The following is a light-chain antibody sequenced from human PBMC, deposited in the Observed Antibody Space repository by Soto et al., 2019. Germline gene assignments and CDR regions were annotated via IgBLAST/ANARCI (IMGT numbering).Light chain of an antibody. CDR2: GAS. J-gene: IGKJ1*01. Sequence: EIVLTQSPGTVSLSPWEIATLSFMASQSVSSSYLAWYQQKPGQAPRLLIYGASSRATGIPDRFSGSGSGTDFTLTISRLEPEDFAVYYCQQYGSSPRTFGQGTKVDIK. CDR3: QQYGSSPRT. CDR1: QSVSSSY. V-gene: IGKV3-20*01.